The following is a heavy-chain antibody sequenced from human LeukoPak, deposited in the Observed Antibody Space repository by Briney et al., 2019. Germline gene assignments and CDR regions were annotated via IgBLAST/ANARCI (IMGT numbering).Heavy chain of an antibody. D-gene: IGHD5-12*01. CDR1: GGSFSGYY. CDR2: INHSGST. J-gene: IGHJ4*02. Sequence: SETLSLTCAVYGGSFSGYYWSWIRQPPGKGLEWIGEINHSGSTNYNPSLKSRVTISVDTSKNQFSLKLSSVTAADTAVYYCARVGGYDQYYFDYWGQGTLVTVSS. CDR3: ARVGGYDQYYFDY. V-gene: IGHV4-34*01.